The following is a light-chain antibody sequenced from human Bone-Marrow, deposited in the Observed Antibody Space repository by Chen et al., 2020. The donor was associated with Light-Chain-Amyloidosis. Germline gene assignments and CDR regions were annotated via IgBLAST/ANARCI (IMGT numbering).Light chain of an antibody. J-gene: IGLJ2*01. CDR2: RDT. CDR3: QSADSSGTYEVI. V-gene: IGLV3-25*03. Sequence: SYALTQPPSVSVSPGQTARIACSGDDLPTKYAYWYQQKPGQAPVLVIQRDTERPSGISERCSGYSSGKTATLTISGVQAEDEADYHCQSADSSGTYEVIFGGGTKLTVL. CDR1: DLPTKY.